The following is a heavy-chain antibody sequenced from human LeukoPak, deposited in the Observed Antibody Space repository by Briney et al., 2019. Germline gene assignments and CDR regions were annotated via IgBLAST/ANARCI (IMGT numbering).Heavy chain of an antibody. CDR3: ARGSGSDWTNFDC. J-gene: IGHJ4*02. V-gene: IGHV1-46*01. CDR1: GYTFTTYY. CDR2: ISPSGGST. D-gene: IGHD6-19*01. Sequence: ASVKVSCKASGYTFTTYYIHWVRQAPGQGLDWMGIISPSGGSTRYAQNFQGRITMTRDTSTSRVYMALSSLTSEDTAVYYCARGSGSDWTNFDCWGQGTLVTVSS.